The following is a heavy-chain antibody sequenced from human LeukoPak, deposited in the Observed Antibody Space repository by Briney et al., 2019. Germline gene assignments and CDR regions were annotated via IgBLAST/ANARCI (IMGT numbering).Heavy chain of an antibody. V-gene: IGHV7-4-1*02. Sequence: GASVKVSCKASGYTFTSYAMNWVRQAPGQGLEWMGWINTNTGNPTYAQGFTGRFVFSLDTSVSTAYLQISSLKAEDTAVYYCARESVWWADYYYYYYMDVWGKGTTVTVSS. CDR1: GYTFTSYA. J-gene: IGHJ6*03. D-gene: IGHD2-21*01. CDR3: ARESVWWADYYYYYYMDV. CDR2: INTNTGNP.